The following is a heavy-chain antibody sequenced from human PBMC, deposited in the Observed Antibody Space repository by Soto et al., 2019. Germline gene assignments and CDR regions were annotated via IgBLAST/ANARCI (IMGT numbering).Heavy chain of an antibody. J-gene: IGHJ4*02. CDR3: ARDRPVRYDSSGYYLVPFDY. CDR2: ISAYNGNT. D-gene: IGHD3-22*01. CDR1: GYTFTSYG. V-gene: IGHV1-18*01. Sequence: ASVKVSCKASGYTFTSYGISWVRQAPGQGLEWMGWISAYNGNTNCAQKLQGRVTMTTDTSTSTAYMELRSLRSDDTAVYYFARDRPVRYDSSGYYLVPFDYWGQGTLVTVSS.